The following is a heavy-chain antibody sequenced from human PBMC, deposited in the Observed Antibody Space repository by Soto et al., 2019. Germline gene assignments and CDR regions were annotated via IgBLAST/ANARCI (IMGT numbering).Heavy chain of an antibody. Sequence: EVQLVESGGGLVQPGGSLRLSCAGSGFTFSNYWMHWVRHAPGKGLEWVSRIDHDGPTDYADSVRVRFTISRDNAENTLYLQMNSLRPEDTAVYYCVRDSHGDYWGQGTLVTVSS. J-gene: IGHJ4*02. CDR2: IDHDGPT. CDR3: VRDSHGDY. V-gene: IGHV3-74*01. CDR1: GFTFSNYW.